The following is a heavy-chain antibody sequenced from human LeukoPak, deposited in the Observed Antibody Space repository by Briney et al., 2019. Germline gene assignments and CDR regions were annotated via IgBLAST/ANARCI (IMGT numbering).Heavy chain of an antibody. V-gene: IGHV4-34*01. D-gene: IGHD6-13*01. J-gene: IGHJ5*02. CDR2: INHSGST. CDR3: ARASGYSST. Sequence: SETLSLTCAVYGGSFSGYHWSWIRQPPGKGLEWIGEINHSGSTNYNPSLKSRVTISVDTSKNQFSLKLSSVTAADTAVYYCARASGYSSTWGQGTLVTVSS. CDR1: GGSFSGYH.